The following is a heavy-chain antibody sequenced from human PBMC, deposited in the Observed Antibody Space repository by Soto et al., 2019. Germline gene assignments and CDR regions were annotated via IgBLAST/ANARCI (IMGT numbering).Heavy chain of an antibody. V-gene: IGHV1-18*01. CDR3: ARDGGEAYCGGDCYTDY. J-gene: IGHJ4*02. CDR1: GYTFTSYG. CDR2: ISAYNGNT. D-gene: IGHD2-21*02. Sequence: GASVKVSCKASGYTFTSYGISWVRPAPGQGLEWMGWISAYNGNTNYAQKLQGRVTMTTDTSTSTAYMELRSLRSDDTAVYYCARDGGEAYCGGDCYTDYWGQGTLVTVSS.